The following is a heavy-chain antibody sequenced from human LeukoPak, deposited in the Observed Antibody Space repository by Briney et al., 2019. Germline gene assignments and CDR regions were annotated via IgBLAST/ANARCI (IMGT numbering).Heavy chain of an antibody. Sequence: GGSLRLSCAASGFTFSSFAMHWVRQAPGKGLEWVAFIRYDGSNRNYVDSVKGRFTISRENSKNTLYLQMNSLRAEDTALYYCAKGFHILTGYYCDYWGQGTLVTVSS. V-gene: IGHV3-30*02. CDR3: AKGFHILTGYYCDY. D-gene: IGHD3-9*01. CDR1: GFTFSSFA. CDR2: IRYDGSNR. J-gene: IGHJ4*02.